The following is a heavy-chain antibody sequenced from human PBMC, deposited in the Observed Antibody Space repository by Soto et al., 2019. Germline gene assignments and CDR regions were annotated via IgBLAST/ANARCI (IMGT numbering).Heavy chain of an antibody. CDR1: VDSVSSNSAA. D-gene: IGHD3-3*01. Sequence: TLSRTFAISVDSVSSNSAACNWIRQSPSRGLEWLGRTYYRSKWYNDYAVSVKSRITINPDTSKNQFSLQLNSMTPEYTAVSSCARDLGYDFWSGTYYGMDVWGQGNSVTLSS. J-gene: IGHJ6*02. CDR2: TYYRSKWYN. CDR3: ARDLGYDFWSGTYYGMDV. V-gene: IGHV6-1*01.